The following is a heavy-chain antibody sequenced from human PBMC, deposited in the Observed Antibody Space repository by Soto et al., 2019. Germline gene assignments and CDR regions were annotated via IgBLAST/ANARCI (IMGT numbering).Heavy chain of an antibody. D-gene: IGHD2-8*01. Sequence: KLGNATRSVRLKCTFSGFSLNTSRVGVGWVRQPPGEALEWLVVVHWNDENHYSPSLKSRLTITKDTSKNQVVLTMTNMDPVDTATYFCVHRMVGSGLAYSGPGTLVTVHS. CDR2: VHWNDEN. J-gene: IGHJ4*02. V-gene: IGHV2-5*01. CDR3: VHRMVGSGLAY. CDR1: GFSLNTSRVG.